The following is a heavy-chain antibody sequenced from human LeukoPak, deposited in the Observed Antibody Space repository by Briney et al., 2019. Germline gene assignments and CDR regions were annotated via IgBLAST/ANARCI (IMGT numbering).Heavy chain of an antibody. Sequence: GGSLRLSCAASGFTFSSYNMNWVRQAPGKGLEWVSSISSSSYIYYADSVKGRFTIFRDNAKNSLYLQMNSLRAEDTAVYYCARDSIRTSGNQNYFDSWGQGTLVTVSS. V-gene: IGHV3-21*01. CDR3: ARDSIRTSGNQNYFDS. D-gene: IGHD3-10*01. CDR1: GFTFSSYN. J-gene: IGHJ4*02. CDR2: ISSSSYI.